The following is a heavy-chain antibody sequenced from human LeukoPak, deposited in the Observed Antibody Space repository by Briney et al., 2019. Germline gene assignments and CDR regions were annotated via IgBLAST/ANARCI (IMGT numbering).Heavy chain of an antibody. Sequence: SETLSLTCAVYGGSFSGYYWSWIRQPLGKGLEWIGEINHSGSTNYNPSLKSRVTISVDTSKNQFSLKLSSATAADTAVYYCARGRSYDFWSGHYYMDVWGKGTTVTVSS. J-gene: IGHJ6*03. CDR1: GGSFSGYY. D-gene: IGHD3-3*01. CDR2: INHSGST. V-gene: IGHV4-34*01. CDR3: ARGRSYDFWSGHYYMDV.